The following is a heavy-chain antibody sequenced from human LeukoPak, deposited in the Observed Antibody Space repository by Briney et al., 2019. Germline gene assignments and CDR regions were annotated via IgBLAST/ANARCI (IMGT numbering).Heavy chain of an antibody. V-gene: IGHV3-48*03. D-gene: IGHD2-8*01. CDR2: ISSSGGTR. CDR1: GFTFSNYE. CDR3: AKTSNNYFDY. J-gene: IGHJ4*02. Sequence: GGSLRLSCAASGFTFSNYEMNWVRQAPGQGLEWVSYISSSGGTRHYADSVKGRFTISRDNAEHSLYLQINSLRAEDTAVYYCAKTSNNYFDYWSQGTLVTVSS.